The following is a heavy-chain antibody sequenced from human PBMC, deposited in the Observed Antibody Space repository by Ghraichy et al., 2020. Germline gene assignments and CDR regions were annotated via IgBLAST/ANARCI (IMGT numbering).Heavy chain of an antibody. CDR3: ARAKLGKVSSYYYHYGLDV. CDR2: MYSGGSR. J-gene: IGHJ6*02. D-gene: IGHD7-27*01. CDR1: GFIVSDNY. V-gene: IGHV3-53*01. Sequence: GGSLRLSCAASGFIVSDNYMTWVRQAPGKGLEWVSLMYSGGSRYYADSVKGRFTISRDDAKNTLSLQMSSLRAEDTAVYYCARAKLGKVSSYYYHYGLDVWARGTTVTVSS.